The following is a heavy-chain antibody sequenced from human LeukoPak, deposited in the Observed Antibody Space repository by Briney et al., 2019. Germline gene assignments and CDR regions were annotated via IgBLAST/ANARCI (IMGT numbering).Heavy chain of an antibody. CDR2: ISGSGGRA. Sequence: GGSLRLSCAASGFTFTNYAMNWVRQAPGKGLEWVSAISGSGGRAFYADSVKGRFTISRDNSKNTPYLQMNSLRAEDTAIYYCAKVTGGSDWSEQYFDYWGQGTLVTVSS. V-gene: IGHV3-23*01. CDR1: GFTFTNYA. J-gene: IGHJ4*02. CDR3: AKVTGGSDWSEQYFDY. D-gene: IGHD3-9*01.